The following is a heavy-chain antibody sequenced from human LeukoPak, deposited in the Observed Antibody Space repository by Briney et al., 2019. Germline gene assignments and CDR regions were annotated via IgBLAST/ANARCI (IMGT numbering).Heavy chain of an antibody. Sequence: GGSLRLSCVASGFTFSSYEMNWVRQAPGKGLEWVSYISSSGSTIYYADSVKGRFTISRDNAKNSLYLQMNSLRAEDTAVYYCARDYSGWHHWGQGTLVTVSS. J-gene: IGHJ5*02. CDR1: GFTFSSYE. CDR2: ISSSGSTI. CDR3: ARDYSGWHH. V-gene: IGHV3-48*03. D-gene: IGHD6-19*01.